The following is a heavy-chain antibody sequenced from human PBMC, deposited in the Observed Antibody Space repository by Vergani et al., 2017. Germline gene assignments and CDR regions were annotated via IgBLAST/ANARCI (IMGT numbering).Heavy chain of an antibody. Sequence: EVQLLESGGGLVQPGGSLRLSCAASGFTFSSYAMSWVRQAPGKGLEWVSAISGSGGSTYYADSVKGRFTISRDNSKNTLYLQMNSLRAEDTAVYYCATQDPYQLPVEYYYYGMDVLGQGTTVTVSS. CDR1: GFTFSSYA. V-gene: IGHV3-23*01. J-gene: IGHJ6*02. CDR3: ATQDPYQLPVEYYYYGMDV. CDR2: ISGSGGST. D-gene: IGHD2-2*01.